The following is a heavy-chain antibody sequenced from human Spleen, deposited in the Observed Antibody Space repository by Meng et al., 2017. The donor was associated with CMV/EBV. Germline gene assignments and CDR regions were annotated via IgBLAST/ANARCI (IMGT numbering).Heavy chain of an antibody. J-gene: IGHJ4*02. Sequence: ISSTNYYWGWIRQTPGKGLEWLGSIYYSGSTYYNPSLRSRVSISLDTSKNQFSLKLNSVTAADTAVYYCGRDPKLSGYDYPRCFDYWGQGTLVTVSS. CDR2: IYYSGST. D-gene: IGHD5-12*01. CDR3: GRDPKLSGYDYPRCFDY. V-gene: IGHV4-39*07. CDR1: ISSTNYY.